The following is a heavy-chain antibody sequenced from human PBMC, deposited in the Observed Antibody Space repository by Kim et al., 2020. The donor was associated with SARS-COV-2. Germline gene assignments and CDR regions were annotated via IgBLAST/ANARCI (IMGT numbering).Heavy chain of an antibody. V-gene: IGHV3-33*01. D-gene: IGHD3-10*01. Sequence: AESVKGRFTISRDNSKNTLYLQMNSLRAEDTAVYYCARDGVFGQGAYFDYWGQGTLVTVSS. J-gene: IGHJ4*02. CDR3: ARDGVFGQGAYFDY.